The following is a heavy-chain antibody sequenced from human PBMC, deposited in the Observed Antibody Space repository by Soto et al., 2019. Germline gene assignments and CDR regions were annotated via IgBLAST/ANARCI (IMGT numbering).Heavy chain of an antibody. D-gene: IGHD3-10*01. CDR1: GFTFSSYA. CDR2: ISGSGDST. J-gene: IGHJ4*02. CDR3: AKRAYGSDFDY. Sequence: EVQLLESGGGLVQPGGSLRLSCAASGFTFSSYAMNWVRQAPGKGLKWVSVISGSGDSTYYADSVKGRFTISRDNSKNTLYLQMNSLRAEDTAVYYCAKRAYGSDFDYWGQGTLVTVSS. V-gene: IGHV3-23*01.